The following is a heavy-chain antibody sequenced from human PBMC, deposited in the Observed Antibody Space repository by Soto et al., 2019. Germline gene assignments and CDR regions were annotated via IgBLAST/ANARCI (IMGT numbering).Heavy chain of an antibody. D-gene: IGHD6-19*01. J-gene: IGHJ4*02. CDR3: VKDRSTSDWYGYFDY. CDR1: RFTFSTYA. Sequence: EVQLLESGGGLVQPGGSLRLSCAASRFTFSTYAMSWVRQAPGKGLEWVSAISVSGDNTYYADSVKGRFTISRDNSKNTLYLQMNSLGAEDTALYYCVKDRSTSDWYGYFDYWGLGTLVTVSS. V-gene: IGHV3-23*01. CDR2: ISVSGDNT.